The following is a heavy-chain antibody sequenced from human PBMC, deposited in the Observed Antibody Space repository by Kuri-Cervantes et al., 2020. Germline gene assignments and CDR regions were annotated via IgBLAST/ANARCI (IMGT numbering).Heavy chain of an antibody. CDR1: GFTFSSYW. D-gene: IGHD3-10*01. CDR3: AKLPAPRNRGGSYYPDY. CDR2: IKQDGSEK. V-gene: IGHV3-7*01. Sequence: GGSLRLSCAASGFTFSSYWMSWVRQAPGKGLEWVANIKQDGSEKYYVDSVKGRFTISRDNAKNSLYLQMNSLRAEDTAVYYCAKLPAPRNRGGSYYPDYWGQGTLVTVSS. J-gene: IGHJ4*02.